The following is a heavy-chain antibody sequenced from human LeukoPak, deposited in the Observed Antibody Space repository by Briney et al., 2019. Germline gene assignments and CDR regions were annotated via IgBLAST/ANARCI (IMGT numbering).Heavy chain of an antibody. Sequence: PGGSLRLSCEASGFTFGSYAMYWVRQAPGKGLEWVAGIFGSGGSAHYADSAKGRFTIFRDNSKNTVYLQINSLRAEDTAVYYCGKTTTGYSSGQKPAWPVDYWGQGTLVTVSS. J-gene: IGHJ4*02. CDR2: IFGSGGSA. V-gene: IGHV3-23*01. D-gene: IGHD6-19*01. CDR1: GFTFGSYA. CDR3: GKTTTGYSSGQKPAWPVDY.